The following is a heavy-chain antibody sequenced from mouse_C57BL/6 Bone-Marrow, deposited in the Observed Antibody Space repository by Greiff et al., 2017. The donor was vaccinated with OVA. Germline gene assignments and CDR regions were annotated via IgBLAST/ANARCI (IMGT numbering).Heavy chain of an antibody. J-gene: IGHJ3*01. CDR1: GYSFTGYY. CDR2: INPSTGGT. D-gene: IGHD1-1*01. V-gene: IGHV1-42*01. CDR3: ARSLLITTVVAPGFAY. Sequence: VQLQQSGPELVKPGASVKISCKASGYSFTGYYMNWVKQSPEKSLEWIGEINPSTGGTTYNQKFKAKATLTVAKSSSTAYMQLKSLTSEDSAVYYCARSLLITTVVAPGFAYWGQGTLVTVSA.